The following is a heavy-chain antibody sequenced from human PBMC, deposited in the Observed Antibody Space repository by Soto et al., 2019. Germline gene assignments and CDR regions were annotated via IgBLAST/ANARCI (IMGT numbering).Heavy chain of an antibody. D-gene: IGHD3-22*01. Sequence: QVQLVQSGAEVRKPGSSVRVSCKASGGSFNRHTISWVRQALGQGLEWMGGIIPIFGTANHAQKFQGRVTVIVDESPSTVYMELSSLRSDDTAIDYCARGWGYDSTDYYYAYWGQGTLVLVSS. J-gene: IGHJ4*02. CDR2: IIPIFGTA. CDR1: GGSFNRHT. CDR3: ARGWGYDSTDYYYAY. V-gene: IGHV1-69*01.